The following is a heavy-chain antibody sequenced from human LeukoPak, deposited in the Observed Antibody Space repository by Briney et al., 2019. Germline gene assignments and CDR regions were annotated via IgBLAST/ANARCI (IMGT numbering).Heavy chain of an antibody. CDR2: INERGRAT. CDR1: GFTFSSFE. V-gene: IGHV3-48*03. J-gene: IGHJ5*02. D-gene: IGHD2-15*01. CDR3: ARDRIGWSLDP. Sequence: GGLRLSCAASGFTFSSFEMNWVRQAPGRGREWIAYINERGRATYYADSVKGRFTISRDNARNSLYVQMDSLRVEDTAVYYCARDRIGWSLDPWGEGTLVTVSS.